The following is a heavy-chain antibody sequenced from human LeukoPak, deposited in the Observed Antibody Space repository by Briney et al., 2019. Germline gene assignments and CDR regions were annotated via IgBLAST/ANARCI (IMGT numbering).Heavy chain of an antibody. V-gene: IGHV3-30*04. D-gene: IGHD5-12*01. Sequence: PGRSLRLSCAASGFTFSNYAMHWVRQAPGKGLEWVSVISYDGRDKYSADSVKGRFTISRDNSKNTLYLQMNSLRAEDTALDNCARGGFSGYDFERFDYWGQGTLVTVSS. CDR1: GFTFSNYA. CDR3: ARGGFSGYDFERFDY. CDR2: ISYDGRDK. J-gene: IGHJ4*02.